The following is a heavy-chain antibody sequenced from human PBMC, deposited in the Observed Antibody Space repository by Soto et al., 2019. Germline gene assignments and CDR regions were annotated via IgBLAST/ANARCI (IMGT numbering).Heavy chain of an antibody. D-gene: IGHD3-10*01. CDR2: IFWDDDN. CDR3: ARRPYLSAYSFDY. CDR1: GFSLSTAVVG. Sequence: QITLKESGPTLVKPTEPLTLTCTFSGFSLSTAVVGVGWIRQPPGKTLEWLALIFWDDDNRYNPSLKTRVTVTKDTYKDQVALTMTNMDPVDKATYYCARRPYLSAYSFDYWGQGILVTVSS. V-gene: IGHV2-5*02. J-gene: IGHJ4*02.